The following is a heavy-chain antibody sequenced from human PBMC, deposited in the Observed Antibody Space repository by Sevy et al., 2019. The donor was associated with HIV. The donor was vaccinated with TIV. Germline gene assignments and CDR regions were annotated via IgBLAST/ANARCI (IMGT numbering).Heavy chain of an antibody. CDR2: INPNSGST. CDR1: GYTFTGHY. Sequence: ASVKVSCKASGYTFTGHYMHWVRQAPGQGLEWMGWINPNSGSTDYAQKFPGRVTLTRDTSISTAYLELSRLTSDDTAVYYCARVFPDCSGGSCYSPYDAFDIWGQGTMVTVSS. V-gene: IGHV1-2*02. CDR3: ARVFPDCSGGSCYSPYDAFDI. D-gene: IGHD2-15*01. J-gene: IGHJ3*02.